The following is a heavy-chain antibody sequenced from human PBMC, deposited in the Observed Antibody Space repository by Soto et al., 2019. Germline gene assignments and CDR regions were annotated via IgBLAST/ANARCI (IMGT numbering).Heavy chain of an antibody. CDR2: IYYNGNT. V-gene: IGHV4-59*01. CDR1: GGFISSYF. D-gene: IGHD3-10*01. Sequence: SETLSLTCTVSGGFISSYFWIWIRQSPGKGLEGIGYIYYNGNTNYHPSLASRVNISVDTSKDHFSLKLNSVTVADTAVYYCARGGASSRWLDPWGQGTLVTVS. J-gene: IGHJ5*02. CDR3: ARGGASSRWLDP.